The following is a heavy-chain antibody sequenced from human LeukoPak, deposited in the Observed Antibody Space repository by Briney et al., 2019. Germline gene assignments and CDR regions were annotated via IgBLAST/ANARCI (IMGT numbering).Heavy chain of an antibody. V-gene: IGHV1-69*05. D-gene: IGHD2-2*01. CDR2: IIPIFGTA. CDR3: ARGGGIVVVPAASAITNWFDP. Sequence: SVKVSCKASGGTFSSYAIGWVRQAPGQGLEWMGGIIPIFGTANYAQKFQGRVTITTDESTSTAYMELSSLRSEDTAVYYCARGGGIVVVPAASAITNWFDPWGQGTLVTVSS. J-gene: IGHJ5*02. CDR1: GGTFSSYA.